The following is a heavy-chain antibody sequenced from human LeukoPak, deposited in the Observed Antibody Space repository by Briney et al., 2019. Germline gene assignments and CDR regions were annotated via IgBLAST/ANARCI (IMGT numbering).Heavy chain of an antibody. CDR3: ARDRIVATIPRLGYFDY. CDR2: ISSSSSYI. Sequence: GGSLRLSCAASGFTFGSYSMNWVRQAPGKGLEWVLSISSSSSYIYYADSVKGRFTISRDNAKNSLYLQMNSLRAEDTAVYYCARDRIVATIPRLGYFDYWGQGTLVTVSS. J-gene: IGHJ4*02. V-gene: IGHV3-21*01. CDR1: GFTFGSYS. D-gene: IGHD5-12*01.